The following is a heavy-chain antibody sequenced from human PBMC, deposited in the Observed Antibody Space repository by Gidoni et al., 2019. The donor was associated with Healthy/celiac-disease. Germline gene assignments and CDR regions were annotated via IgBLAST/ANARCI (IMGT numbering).Heavy chain of an antibody. V-gene: IGHV3-30*02. CDR3: AKDLPGVRGRFFDY. Sequence: QVQLVDSGGGVVQPGGSLRLSCAASGFTFSSYGMHWVRQAPGKGLEGVALIRYDGSNKYYADSVKGRFTISRDNSKNTLYLQMNSLRAEDTAAYYCAKDLPGVRGRFFDYWGQGTLVTVSS. CDR1: GFTFSSYG. J-gene: IGHJ4*02. D-gene: IGHD3-10*01. CDR2: IRYDGSNK.